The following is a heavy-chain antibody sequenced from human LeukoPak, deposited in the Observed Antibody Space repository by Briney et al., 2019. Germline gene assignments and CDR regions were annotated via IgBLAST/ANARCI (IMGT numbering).Heavy chain of an antibody. CDR1: GFTFSSYD. D-gene: IGHD6-19*01. CDR2: IGTIGDT. V-gene: IGHV3-13*01. J-gene: IGHJ6*04. Sequence: PGRSLRLSCAASGFTFSSYDMHRLRQVEGKVLGGASSIGTIGDTFYPASVKRRFTISREQANNSLYLQLNSLRAGDTAVYYCARATVIGTVPVPGFLDVWGKGTTVTVSS. CDR3: ARATVIGTVPVPGFLDV.